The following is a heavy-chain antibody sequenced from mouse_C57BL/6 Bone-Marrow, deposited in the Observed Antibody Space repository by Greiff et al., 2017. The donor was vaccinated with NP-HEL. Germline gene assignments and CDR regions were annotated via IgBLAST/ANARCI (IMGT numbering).Heavy chain of an antibody. D-gene: IGHD2-3*01. CDR1: GYTFTDYY. CDR2: INPNNGGT. V-gene: IGHV1-18*01. Sequence: VQLKQPGPELVKPGASVKLSCKASGYTFTDYYMDWVKQSPGQSLEWIGVINPNNGGTIYNQKFKGKATLTVDKSSSTAYMELRSLTSEDTAVYYCAKGDDGYFLGYGDVWGTGTTVTVSS. CDR3: AKGDDGYFLGYGDV. J-gene: IGHJ1*03.